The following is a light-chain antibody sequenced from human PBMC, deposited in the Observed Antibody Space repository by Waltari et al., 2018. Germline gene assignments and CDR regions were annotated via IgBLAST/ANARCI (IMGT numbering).Light chain of an antibody. Sequence: SCRASQSVTNYVAWYQQKPGQAPRLLIYDTSNRATGIPARFSGSGFGTDFTLTISSLEPGDFAVYYCQQRRDWPLTFGGGTKVEIK. J-gene: IGKJ4*01. CDR2: DTS. V-gene: IGKV3-11*01. CDR1: QSVTNY. CDR3: QQRRDWPLT.